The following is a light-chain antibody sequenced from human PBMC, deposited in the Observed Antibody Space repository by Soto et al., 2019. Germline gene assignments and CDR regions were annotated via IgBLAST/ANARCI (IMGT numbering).Light chain of an antibody. Sequence: QSALTQPASVSGSPGQSITISCTGTSSDVGGYDYVSWYQQHPGKAPRLMIYKASNRPSGVSHRFSGSRSGNTASRTISGLQAEDEADYYCSSYTSGSTLYVFGTGTKVTVL. V-gene: IGLV2-14*01. CDR3: SSYTSGSTLYV. CDR2: KAS. CDR1: SSDVGGYDY. J-gene: IGLJ1*01.